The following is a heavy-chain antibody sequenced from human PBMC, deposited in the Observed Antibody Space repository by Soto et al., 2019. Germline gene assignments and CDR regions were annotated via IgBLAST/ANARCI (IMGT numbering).Heavy chain of an antibody. CDR3: ARALGVDTAMVRDNWFDP. V-gene: IGHV1-69*01. CDR2: IIPIFGTA. J-gene: IGHJ5*02. CDR1: GGTFSSYA. Sequence: QVQLVQSGAEVKKPGSSVKVSCKASGGTFSSYAISWVRQAPGQGLKWMGGIIPIFGTANYAQKFQGRVTITADESTSTAYMELSSLRSEDTAVYYCARALGVDTAMVRDNWFDPWGQGTLVTVSS. D-gene: IGHD5-18*01.